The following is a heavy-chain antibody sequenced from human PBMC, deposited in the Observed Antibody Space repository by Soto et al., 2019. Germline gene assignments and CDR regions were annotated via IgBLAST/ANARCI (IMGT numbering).Heavy chain of an antibody. CDR2: ISAYNGNT. D-gene: IGHD1-1*01. Sequence: ASVKVSCKASGYTFTSYGIGWVRQAPGQRLEWMGWISAYNGNTKYAQKLQGRVTITTDTSASTAYMELSSLRSEDTAVYYCARDHWNDDYWGQGTLVTVSS. CDR3: ARDHWNDDY. J-gene: IGHJ4*02. V-gene: IGHV1-18*01. CDR1: GYTFTSYG.